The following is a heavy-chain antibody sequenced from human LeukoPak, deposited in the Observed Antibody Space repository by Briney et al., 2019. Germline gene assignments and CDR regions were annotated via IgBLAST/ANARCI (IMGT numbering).Heavy chain of an antibody. CDR3: ARDRESESDSEGDY. J-gene: IGHJ4*02. V-gene: IGHV3-7*01. CDR2: IKQGGSEI. D-gene: IGHD4-11*01. CDR1: GFTFSRFW. Sequence: GGSLRLSCSASGFTFSRFWMSWVRQAPGKGLEYVALIKQGGSEIFHMDSVKGRFTISRDDATNSLYLQMNSLRVEETALYYCARDRESESDSEGDYWGQGTLVTVSS.